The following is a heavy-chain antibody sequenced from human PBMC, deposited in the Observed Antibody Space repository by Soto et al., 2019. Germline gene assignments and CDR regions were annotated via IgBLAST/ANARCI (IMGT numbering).Heavy chain of an antibody. CDR2: ISYDGSNK. D-gene: IGHD6-19*01. CDR3: ASTIAVARLGREYYYYGMDV. CDR1: GFTFSSYG. J-gene: IGHJ6*02. V-gene: IGHV3-30*03. Sequence: PGGTLRPSCAASGFTFSSYGMHWARQAPGKGLEWGAVISYDGSNKYYADSVKGRFTISRDNSKNTLYLQMNSLRAEDTAVYYCASTIAVARLGREYYYYGMDVWGQGTTVTGS.